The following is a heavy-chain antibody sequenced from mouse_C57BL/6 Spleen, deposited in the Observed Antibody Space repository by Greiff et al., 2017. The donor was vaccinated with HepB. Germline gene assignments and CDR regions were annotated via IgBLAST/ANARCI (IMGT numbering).Heavy chain of an antibody. Sequence: EVQLVESGGGLVKPGGSLTLSCAASGFTFSSYTMSWVRQTPEKRLEWVATISGGGGNTYYPDSVKGRFTISRDNAKNTLYLQMSSLRSEDTALYYCARHRLFDYWGQGTTLTVSS. CDR2: ISGGGGNT. CDR1: GFTFSSYT. J-gene: IGHJ2*01. V-gene: IGHV5-9*01. CDR3: ARHRLFDY.